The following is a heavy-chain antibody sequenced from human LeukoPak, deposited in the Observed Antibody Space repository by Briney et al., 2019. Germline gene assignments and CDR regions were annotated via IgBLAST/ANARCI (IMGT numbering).Heavy chain of an antibody. CDR3: ARDRGISLTKNAFDF. V-gene: IGHV1-18*01. Sequence: GASVKVSCKASGYTFTSYAMNWVRQAPGQGLEWTGWVGGYRGDTNYAHKFLDRVTLTSDRSTNTAYMELRSLRSDDTAVYFCARDRGISLTKNAFDFWGQGTMVTVSS. CDR1: GYTFTSYA. D-gene: IGHD3-10*01. J-gene: IGHJ3*01. CDR2: VGGYRGDT.